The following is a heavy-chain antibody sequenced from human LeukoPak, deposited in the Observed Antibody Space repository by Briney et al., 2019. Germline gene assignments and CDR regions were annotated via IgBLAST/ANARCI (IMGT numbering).Heavy chain of an antibody. D-gene: IGHD6-13*01. J-gene: IGHJ5*02. CDR2: IYTSGRT. V-gene: IGHV4-61*02. CDR1: GGSISSVSYY. CDR3: ARGSSSWSNWFDP. Sequence: PSETLSLTCTVSGGSISSVSYYWSWILHPAWKGLEWSGSIYTSGRTNYNPSLKSRVTISVDTSKNQFSLKLSSVTAADTAVYYCARGSSSWSNWFDPWGQGTLVTVSS.